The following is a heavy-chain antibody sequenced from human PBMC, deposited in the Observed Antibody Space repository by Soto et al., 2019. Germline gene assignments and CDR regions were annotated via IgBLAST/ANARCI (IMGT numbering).Heavy chain of an antibody. CDR1: GYTFTHYY. D-gene: IGHD6-13*01. J-gene: IGHJ4*02. V-gene: IGHV1-46*01. Sequence: QVQLVQSGAEVKKPGASVKLSCRTSGYTFTHYYIHWVRQAPGQGLEWLGIINPASGSTNYAQDFQGRVTLTMDTYTTTVYMALSGLRAEDTAIFYCARDLAAGDHWGQGTLVTVSS. CDR2: INPASGST. CDR3: ARDLAAGDH.